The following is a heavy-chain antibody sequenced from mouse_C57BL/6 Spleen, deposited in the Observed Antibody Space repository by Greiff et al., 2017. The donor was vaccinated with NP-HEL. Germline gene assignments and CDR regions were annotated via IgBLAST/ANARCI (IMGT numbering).Heavy chain of an antibody. D-gene: IGHD1-1*01. J-gene: IGHJ1*03. CDR2: IDPSDSYT. V-gene: IGHV1-69*01. CDR3: ARDGSSYRWYFDV. Sequence: MPGQGLEWIGEIDPSDSYTNYNQKFKGKSTLTVDKSSSTAYMQLSSLTSEDSAVYYCARDGSSYRWYFDVWGTGTTVTVSS.